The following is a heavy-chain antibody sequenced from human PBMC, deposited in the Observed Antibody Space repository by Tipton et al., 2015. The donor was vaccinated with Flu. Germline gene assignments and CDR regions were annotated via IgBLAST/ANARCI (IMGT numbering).Heavy chain of an antibody. CDR3: ARNRYSSSSLDSYYYYGMDV. CDR1: GGSISSYY. J-gene: IGHJ6*02. D-gene: IGHD6-6*01. Sequence: TLSLTCTVSGGSISSYYWSWIRQRPGKGLEWIGYIYYSGSTNYNPSLKSRVTISVDTSKNQFSLKLSSVTAADTAVYYCARNRYSSSSLDSYYYYGMDVWGQGTTVTVSS. CDR2: IYYSGST. V-gene: IGHV4-59*08.